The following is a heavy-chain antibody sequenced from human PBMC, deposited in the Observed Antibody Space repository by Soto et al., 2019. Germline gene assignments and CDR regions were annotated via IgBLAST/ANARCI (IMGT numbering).Heavy chain of an antibody. CDR3: ARAARLASDI. CDR2: IHHSGST. J-gene: IGHJ3*02. Sequence: QVQLQESGPGLVKPSGTLSLTCAVSGGSIRGSNWWTWVRQPPGKGLEWIGEIHHSGSTNYNPSLKSRFTITLDKSKKQFSLKLSAVTAADKAVYYGARAARLASDIWGQGTMVIVSS. CDR1: GGSIRGSNW. V-gene: IGHV4-4*02.